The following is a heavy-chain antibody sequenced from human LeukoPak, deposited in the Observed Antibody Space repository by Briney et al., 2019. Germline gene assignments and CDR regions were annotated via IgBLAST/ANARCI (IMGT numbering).Heavy chain of an antibody. V-gene: IGHV1-69*13. J-gene: IGHJ4*02. CDR2: IIPIFGTA. CDR1: GGTFSSYA. D-gene: IGHD3-22*01. Sequence: GASVKGSCKASGGTFSSYAISWVRQAPGQGLEWMGGIIPIFGTANYAQKFQGRVTITADESTSTAYMELSSLRSEDAAVYYCARDLKPYYDSTFLGYYWGQGTLVTVSS. CDR3: ARDLKPYYDSTFLGYY.